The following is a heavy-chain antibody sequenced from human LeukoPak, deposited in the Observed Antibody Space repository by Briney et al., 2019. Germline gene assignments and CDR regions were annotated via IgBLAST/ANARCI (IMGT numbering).Heavy chain of an antibody. V-gene: IGHV3-48*03. Sequence: PGGSLRLSCAASGFTFSSYEMNWVRQAPGKGLEWVSYISSSGSTIYYADSAKGRFTISRDNAKNSLYLQMNSLRAEETAVYYCAREGRYFDWLLKVGGPPYYYGMDVWGKGTTVTVSS. CDR2: ISSSGSTI. J-gene: IGHJ6*04. D-gene: IGHD3-9*01. CDR3: AREGRYFDWLLKVGGPPYYYGMDV. CDR1: GFTFSSYE.